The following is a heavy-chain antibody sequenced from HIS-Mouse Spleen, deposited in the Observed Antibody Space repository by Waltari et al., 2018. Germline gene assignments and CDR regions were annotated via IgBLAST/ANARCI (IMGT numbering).Heavy chain of an antibody. V-gene: IGHV3-33*06. J-gene: IGHJ4*02. Sequence: QVQLVESGGDVVQPGRSLRLSCAASGFPFSSYGLHWVRTAPGKGLEWVAVIWYDGSNKYYADSVKGRFTISRDNSKNTLYLQMNSLRAEDTAVYYCAKGGYSSSWYPDYWGQGTLVTVSS. CDR2: IWYDGSNK. D-gene: IGHD6-13*01. CDR1: GFPFSSYG. CDR3: AKGGYSSSWYPDY.